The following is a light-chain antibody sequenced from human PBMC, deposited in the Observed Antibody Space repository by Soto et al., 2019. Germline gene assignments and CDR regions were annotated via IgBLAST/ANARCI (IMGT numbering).Light chain of an antibody. CDR2: DNN. CDR1: SSNIVKNY. V-gene: IGLV1-51*01. Sequence: QSVLTQPPSVSAAPGQKVTISCSGSSSNIVKNYVSWYQRLPGTAPKLLIYDNNERSSGIPDRFSGSKSGTSATLGIAGLQTGDEADYYCGTWDTSLSAVVFGGGTKLTVL. CDR3: GTWDTSLSAVV. J-gene: IGLJ2*01.